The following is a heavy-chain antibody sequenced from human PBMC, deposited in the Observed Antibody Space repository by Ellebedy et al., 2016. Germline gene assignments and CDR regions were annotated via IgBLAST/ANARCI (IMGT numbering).Heavy chain of an antibody. CDR3: ARDVALYSSSPSFDS. Sequence: SETLSLXXSVSDGSVDTYYWTWIRQAPGKGLEWIGYVFYGGSTKYNPSLRSRVTISLDASTNQFSLKVTSVAAADTAVYFCARDVALYSSSPSFDSWGQGTLVTVSS. CDR2: VFYGGST. J-gene: IGHJ4*02. D-gene: IGHD6-6*01. CDR1: DGSVDTYY. V-gene: IGHV4-59*02.